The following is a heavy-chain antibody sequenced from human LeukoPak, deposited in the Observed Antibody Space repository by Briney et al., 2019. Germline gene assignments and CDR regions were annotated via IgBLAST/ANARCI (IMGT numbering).Heavy chain of an antibody. CDR3: ARDLSGISSATDAFDI. V-gene: IGHV1-2*06. D-gene: IGHD1-14*01. CDR1: GYTFTAYY. Sequence: ASVEVSCKTSGYTFTAYYMHWVRQAPGQGLEWMGRINPNSGGTNYAQKFQGRVTMTRDTSISTAYMELSRLRSDGTAVYFCARDLSGISSATDAFDIWGQGTMVTVSS. J-gene: IGHJ3*02. CDR2: INPNSGGT.